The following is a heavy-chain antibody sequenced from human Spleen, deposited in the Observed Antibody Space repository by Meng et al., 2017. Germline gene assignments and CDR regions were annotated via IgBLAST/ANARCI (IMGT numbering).Heavy chain of an antibody. D-gene: IGHD6-19*01. CDR3: ARVLWDVAGLYYFDY. CDR2: IYYSGST. CDR1: GGSFSGYY. J-gene: IGHJ4*02. V-gene: IGHV4-34*11. Sequence: VKLQQWGAGLLNPSETLSLTCAVYGGSFSGYYWSWIRQPPGKGLEWIGYIYYSGSTNYNPSLKSRVTISVDTSKNQFSLKLSSVTAADTAVYYCARVLWDVAGLYYFDYWGQGTLVTVSS.